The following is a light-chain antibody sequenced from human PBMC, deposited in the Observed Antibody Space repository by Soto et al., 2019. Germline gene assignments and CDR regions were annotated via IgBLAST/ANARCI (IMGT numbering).Light chain of an antibody. Sequence: IQMTQSPSTLSASVGDRVNITCRASQSFKTWLAWYQQKPGKAPKLIIYKASTLETGVPSRFSASGFGTEFTLTISSLQPDDFATYYCQQYNSYVYSFGAGTKLEI. CDR1: QSFKTW. CDR2: KAS. V-gene: IGKV1-5*03. CDR3: QQYNSYVYS. J-gene: IGKJ2*03.